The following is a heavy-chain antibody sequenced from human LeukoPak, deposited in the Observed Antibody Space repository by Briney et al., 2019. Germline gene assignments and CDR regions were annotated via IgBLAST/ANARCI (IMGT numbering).Heavy chain of an antibody. CDR1: GFTFDDYG. CDR2: INWNGGRT. V-gene: IGHV3-20*04. J-gene: IGHJ2*01. Sequence: GGTLRLSCGASGFTFDDYGMSWVRQGPGQGLEGVSGINWNGGRTGYADSVKGRVTMSRDNAKNFLYIQMNSLRAEDTAFYYCARRGDSSDYWYFDLWGRGTLVTASS. D-gene: IGHD3-22*01. CDR3: ARRGDSSDYWYFDL.